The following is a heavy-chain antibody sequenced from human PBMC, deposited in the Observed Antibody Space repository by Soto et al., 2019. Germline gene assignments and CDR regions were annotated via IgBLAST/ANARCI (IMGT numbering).Heavy chain of an antibody. CDR2: FNAGNGNT. CDR3: ASGGGYSSSWYEF. V-gene: IGHV1-3*01. Sequence: QVQLVQSGAEVKKPGASVKVSCKASGYTFTSYAMHWVRQAPGQRLAWMGWFNAGNGNTIYAQKFQGRVTITRDTSASTADMELGSLRSEETAVYYCASGGGYSSSWYEFWGQGTLVTGSS. CDR1: GYTFTSYA. J-gene: IGHJ5*01. D-gene: IGHD6-13*01.